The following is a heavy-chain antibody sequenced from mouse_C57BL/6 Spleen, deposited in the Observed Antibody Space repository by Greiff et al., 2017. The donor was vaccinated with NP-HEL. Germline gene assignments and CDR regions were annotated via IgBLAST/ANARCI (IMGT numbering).Heavy chain of an antibody. CDR3: ARIYYYGPYYFDY. CDR2: IHPNSGST. J-gene: IGHJ2*01. CDR1: GYTFTSYW. V-gene: IGHV1-64*01. D-gene: IGHD1-1*01. Sequence: QVQLQQPGAELVKPGASVKLSCKASGYTFTSYWMHWVKQRPGQGLEWIGMIHPNSGSTNYNEKFKSKATLTVDKSSSTAYMQLSSLTSEDSAVYYCARIYYYGPYYFDYWGQGTTLTVSS.